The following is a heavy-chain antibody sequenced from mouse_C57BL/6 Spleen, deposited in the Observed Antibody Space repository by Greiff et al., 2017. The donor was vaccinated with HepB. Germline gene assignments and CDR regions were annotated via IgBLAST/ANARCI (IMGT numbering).Heavy chain of an antibody. J-gene: IGHJ2*01. V-gene: IGHV1-69*01. CDR1: GYTFTSYW. CDR3: AITTVALDD. Sequence: VQLQQPGAELVMPGASVKLSCKASGYTFTSYWMHWVKQRPGQGLEWIGEIDPSDSYTNYNQKFKGKSTLTVDKSSSTAYMQLSSLTSEDSAVYYCAITTVALDDWGQGTTLTVSS. D-gene: IGHD1-1*01. CDR2: IDPSDSYT.